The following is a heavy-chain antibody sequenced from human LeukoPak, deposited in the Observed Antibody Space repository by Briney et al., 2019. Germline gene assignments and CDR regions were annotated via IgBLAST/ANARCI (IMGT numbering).Heavy chain of an antibody. D-gene: IGHD2-2*01. Sequence: GGSLRLSCAASGFTFNNYAMSWVRQAPGKGLEWFSAISGRANGTYYADSVKGRFTISRDNSKNTLYLQMNSLRAEDTAVYYCAKGSRTSRTYYFDYWGQGTLVTVSS. V-gene: IGHV3-23*01. CDR2: ISGRANGT. CDR1: GFTFNNYA. J-gene: IGHJ4*02. CDR3: AKGSRTSRTYYFDY.